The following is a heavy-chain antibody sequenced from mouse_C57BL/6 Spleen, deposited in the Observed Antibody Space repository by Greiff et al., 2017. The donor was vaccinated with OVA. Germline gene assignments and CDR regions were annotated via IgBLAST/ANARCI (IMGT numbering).Heavy chain of an antibody. CDR2: IDPETGGT. Sequence: VQLQQSGAELVRPGASVTLSCKASGYTFTDYEMHWVKQTPVHGLEWIGAIDPETGGTAYNQKFKGKAILTADKSSSTAYMELRSLTSEDSAVYYCTRRHYGSRTYFDVWGTGTTVTVSS. CDR3: TRRHYGSRTYFDV. CDR1: GYTFTDYE. J-gene: IGHJ1*03. V-gene: IGHV1-15*01. D-gene: IGHD1-1*01.